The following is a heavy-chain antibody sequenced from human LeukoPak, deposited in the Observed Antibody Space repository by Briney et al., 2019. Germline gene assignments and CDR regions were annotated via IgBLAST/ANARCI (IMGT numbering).Heavy chain of an antibody. Sequence: PSETLSLTCTVSGDFIRSGHYYWGWIRQSPGKGLEWIGYIYYSGSTNYNPSLKSRVTISVDTSKNQFSLKLSSVTAADTAVYYCARYGRSGIDYWGQGTLVTVSS. V-gene: IGHV4-61*01. D-gene: IGHD3-10*01. J-gene: IGHJ4*02. CDR1: GDFIRSGHYY. CDR3: ARYGRSGIDY. CDR2: IYYSGST.